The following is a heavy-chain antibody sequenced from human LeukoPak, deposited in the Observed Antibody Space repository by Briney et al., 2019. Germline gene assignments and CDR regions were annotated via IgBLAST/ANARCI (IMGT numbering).Heavy chain of an antibody. D-gene: IGHD2-2*01. Sequence: ASVKVSCKASGYTFSSYGITWVRQAPGQGLEWMGCISGYNGNTNFAQKLQGRVTMTTDTSTSTAYMELRSLTSDDTAVYYCARTYCSSATCYAGDDYWGQGTLVTVSS. CDR1: GYTFSSYG. J-gene: IGHJ4*02. V-gene: IGHV1-18*01. CDR2: ISGYNGNT. CDR3: ARTYCSSATCYAGDDY.